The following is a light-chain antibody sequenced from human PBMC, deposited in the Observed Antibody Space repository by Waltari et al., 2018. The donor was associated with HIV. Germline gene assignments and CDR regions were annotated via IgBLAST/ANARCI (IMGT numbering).Light chain of an antibody. CDR2: DAS. CDR3: QQFRSYPRT. CDR1: QGISNY. V-gene: IGKV1-27*01. J-gene: IGKJ2*01. Sequence: DIQMTQSPSSLSASVGDRVTITCRASQGISNYLVWYQQRPGKRPKLLIYDASTLQSGVPSRFSGSLSGTDFNLTISNLQPEDSATYYCQQFRSYPRTFGQGATLEIK.